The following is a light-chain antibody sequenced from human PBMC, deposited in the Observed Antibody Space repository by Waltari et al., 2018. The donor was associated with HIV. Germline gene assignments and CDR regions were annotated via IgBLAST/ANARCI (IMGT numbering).Light chain of an antibody. CDR3: VAWDDSLRGVL. V-gene: IGLV1-47*01. J-gene: IGLJ2*01. CDR2: RND. Sequence: SVLTQPPSASGTPGQRVTISCYASTSNIGSNYVFWYQHLPGTAPKLLIHRNDQRPSGGPDRVSGSTSCTSASLAIRGLRSEDEAYYYCVAWDDSLRGVLFGGGTKVAFL. CDR1: TSNIGSNY.